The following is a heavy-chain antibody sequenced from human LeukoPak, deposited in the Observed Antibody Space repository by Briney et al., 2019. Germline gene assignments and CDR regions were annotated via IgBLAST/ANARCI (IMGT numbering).Heavy chain of an antibody. V-gene: IGHV3-21*01. D-gene: IGHD2-2*01. CDR2: ISSSSSYI. Sequence: GGSLRLSCAASGFTFRTSGMNWVRQAPGKGLEWVSSISSSSSYIYYADSVKGRFTISRDNAKNSLYLQMNSLRAEDTAVYYCAKSWCETICYGIYDWGQGTLVTVS. J-gene: IGHJ4*02. CDR1: GFTFRTSG. CDR3: AKSWCETICYGIYD.